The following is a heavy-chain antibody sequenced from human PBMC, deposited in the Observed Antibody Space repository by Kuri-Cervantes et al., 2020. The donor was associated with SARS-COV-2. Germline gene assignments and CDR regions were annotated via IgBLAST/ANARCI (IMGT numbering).Heavy chain of an antibody. CDR3: AKTTPGSTSRIFYGMEV. CDR1: GFTVSSNH. V-gene: IGHV3-53*01. Sequence: ETLSLTCAASGFTVSSNHMSWVRQAPGKGLEWVSIIYNDGTTYYADSVKGRFTISRGNSKNMVYLQVNSLRAEDTAVYYCAKTTPGSTSRIFYGMEVWGQGTTVTVSS. D-gene: IGHD2-2*01. J-gene: IGHJ6*02. CDR2: IYNDGTT.